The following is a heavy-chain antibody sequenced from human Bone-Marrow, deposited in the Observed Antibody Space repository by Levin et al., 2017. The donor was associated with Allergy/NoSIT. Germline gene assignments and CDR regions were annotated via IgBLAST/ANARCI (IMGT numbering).Heavy chain of an antibody. Sequence: PGGSLRLSCTSSGFNFGDYGMTWFRQAPGKGLEWVAFIPSKTYGGTTQYAASVKGRFIISRDDSRNVAYLDMNSLKREDTAVYYCSKFGWERGANYYYYGVDVWGQGTTVTVSS. CDR1: GFNFGDYG. CDR3: SKFGWERGANYYYYGVDV. D-gene: IGHD1-26*01. J-gene: IGHJ6*02. CDR2: IPSKTYGGTT. V-gene: IGHV3-49*03.